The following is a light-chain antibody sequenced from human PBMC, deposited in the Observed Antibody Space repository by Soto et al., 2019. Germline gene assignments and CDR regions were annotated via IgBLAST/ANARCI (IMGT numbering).Light chain of an antibody. CDR2: EVS. Sequence: QYALTQPASVSGSPGQSITISCTGTSSDVGGYNYVSWYQQHPGKAPKLMIYEVSNRPSGVSDRFSGSKSGNTASLTISGLQAEDEADYYCSSYTISNTLVFGTGTKLTVL. J-gene: IGLJ1*01. CDR3: SSYTISNTLV. V-gene: IGLV2-14*01. CDR1: SSDVGGYNY.